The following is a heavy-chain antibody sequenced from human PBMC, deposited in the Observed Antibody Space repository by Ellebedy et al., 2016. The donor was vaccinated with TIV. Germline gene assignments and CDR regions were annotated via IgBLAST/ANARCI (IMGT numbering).Heavy chain of an antibody. CDR2: ISSSTGYI. V-gene: IGHV3-48*02. Sequence: GESLKISCAASGFSISSYTIHWVRQAPRKGLEWVASISSSTGYIYYADSVRGRFTISRDTAKNSLYLQMNSLRDEDTAVYFCARDGVSSSSKMVYWGQGNLVTVSS. CDR1: GFSISSYT. J-gene: IGHJ4*02. CDR3: ARDGVSSSSKMVY. D-gene: IGHD6-6*01.